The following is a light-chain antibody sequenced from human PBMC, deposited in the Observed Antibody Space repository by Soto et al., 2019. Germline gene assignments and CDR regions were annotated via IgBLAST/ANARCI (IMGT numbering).Light chain of an antibody. V-gene: IGKV3-15*01. Sequence: EIVMTQSPATLSVSPGEGVTLSCRASQSVISNLAWYQQKPGQAPRLLIFGASTRATGIPARFSGSGSGTKFTLTISSLQPDDFATYYCQHYNSYSEAFGQGTKVDIK. CDR3: QHYNSYSEA. CDR2: GAS. CDR1: QSVISN. J-gene: IGKJ1*01.